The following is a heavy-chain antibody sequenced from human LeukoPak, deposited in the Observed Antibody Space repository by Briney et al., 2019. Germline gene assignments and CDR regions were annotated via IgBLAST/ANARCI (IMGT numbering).Heavy chain of an antibody. Sequence: ASVKVSCKASGYTFTSYYMHWVRQAPGQGLEWMGIINPSGGSTSYAQKFQGRVTMTRDTSTSTVYMELSSLRSEDTAVYNCARDGGISSSWYGWHYWGQGTLVTVSS. V-gene: IGHV1-46*01. CDR3: ARDGGISSSWYGWHY. J-gene: IGHJ4*02. D-gene: IGHD6-13*01. CDR1: GYTFTSYY. CDR2: INPSGGST.